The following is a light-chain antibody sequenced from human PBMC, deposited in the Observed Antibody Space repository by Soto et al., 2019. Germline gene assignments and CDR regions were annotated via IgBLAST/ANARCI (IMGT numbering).Light chain of an antibody. Sequence: QSVLTQPTSASGSPGQSVTISCTGTSRDVAGYNYVSWYQQHPGKAPKLMIYEVSKRPSGVPDRFSGSKSGNTASLTVSGLQAEDEADYYCSSYAGNNNLVFGGGTKLTVL. J-gene: IGLJ2*01. CDR2: EVS. CDR1: SRDVAGYNY. V-gene: IGLV2-8*01. CDR3: SSYAGNNNLV.